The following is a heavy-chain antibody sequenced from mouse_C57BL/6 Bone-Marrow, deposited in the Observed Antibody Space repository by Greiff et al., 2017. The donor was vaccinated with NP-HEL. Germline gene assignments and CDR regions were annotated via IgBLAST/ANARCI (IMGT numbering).Heavy chain of an antibody. V-gene: IGHV1-82*01. CDR3: ARIYYPSY. CDR2: IYPGDGDT. D-gene: IGHD1-1*01. J-gene: IGHJ2*01. Sequence: QVQLQQSGPELVKPGASVKISCKASGYAFSSSWMNWVKQRPGKGLEWIGRIYPGDGDTNYNGKFKGKATLTADKSSSTAYMQRSSLTSEDSAVYFCARIYYPSYWGQGTTLTVSS. CDR1: GYAFSSSW.